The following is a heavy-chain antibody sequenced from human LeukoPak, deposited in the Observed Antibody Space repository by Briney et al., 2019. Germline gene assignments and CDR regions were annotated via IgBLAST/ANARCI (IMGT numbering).Heavy chain of an antibody. CDR3: ARQPYYVDTAIIFDY. CDR2: IYYSGST. CDR1: GGSISSSSYY. Sequence: SETLSLTCTVSGGSISSSSYYWGWIRQPPGKGLEWIGSIYYSGSTYYNPSLKSRVTISVDTSKNQFSLKLSSVTAADTAVYYCARQPYYVDTAIIFDYWGQGTLVTVSS. D-gene: IGHD5-18*01. J-gene: IGHJ4*02. V-gene: IGHV4-39*01.